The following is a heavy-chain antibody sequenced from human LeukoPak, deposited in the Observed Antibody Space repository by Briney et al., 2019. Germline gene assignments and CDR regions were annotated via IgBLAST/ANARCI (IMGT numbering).Heavy chain of an antibody. CDR1: GFTFSSYG. Sequence: PGGSLRLSCAASGFTFSSYGMHWVRLAPGKGLEWVAVISSDGSNEYYAESVKGRFTISRDNSKNTLYLQMSSLRVEDTAVYYCAQENYYGSGSYPDNWGQGTLVTVSS. D-gene: IGHD3-10*01. V-gene: IGHV3-30*18. J-gene: IGHJ4*02. CDR2: ISSDGSNE. CDR3: AQENYYGSGSYPDN.